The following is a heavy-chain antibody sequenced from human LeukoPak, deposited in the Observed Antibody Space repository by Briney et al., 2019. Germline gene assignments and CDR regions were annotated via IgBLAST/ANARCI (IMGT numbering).Heavy chain of an antibody. CDR3: ARGRRVFGVVISYYYYGMDV. V-gene: IGHV4-34*01. J-gene: IGHJ6*02. Sequence: KPSETLSLTCAVYGGSFSGYYWSWIRQPPGKGLEWIGEINHSGSTNYNPSLKSRVTISVDTSKNQFSLKLSSVTAADTAVYYCARGRRVFGVVISYYYYGMDVWGQGTTVTVSS. CDR1: GGSFSGYY. CDR2: INHSGST. D-gene: IGHD3-3*01.